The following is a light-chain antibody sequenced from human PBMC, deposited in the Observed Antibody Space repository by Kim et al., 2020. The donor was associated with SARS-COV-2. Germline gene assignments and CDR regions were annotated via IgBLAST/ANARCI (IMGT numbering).Light chain of an antibody. J-gene: IGKJ5*01. CDR3: QQANSVPIT. V-gene: IGKV1-12*01. CDR1: QGINGW. Sequence: ASVGDRVTFTCRAVQGINGWLAWFQQKPGKAPNLLIYGVSSLQSGVPSRFSGSGSGTDFTLTISSLQPEEFATYYCQQANSVPITFGQGTRLGIK. CDR2: GVS.